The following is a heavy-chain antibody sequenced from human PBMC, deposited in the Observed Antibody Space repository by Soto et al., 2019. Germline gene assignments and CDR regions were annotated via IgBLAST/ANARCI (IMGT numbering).Heavy chain of an antibody. CDR1: DGNFRGYD. D-gene: IGHD2-2*01. CDR3: ARKGYQLLSGNYYYYYYGMDV. Sequence: PFETLSHTCTVYDGNFRGYDGSWISQKPGKGLEWIGEINHSGSTNYNPSLKSRVTISVDTSKNQFSLKLSSVTAADTAVYYCARKGYQLLSGNYYYYYYGMDVWGQGTSVTLSS. V-gene: IGHV4-34*01. J-gene: IGHJ6*02. CDR2: INHSGST.